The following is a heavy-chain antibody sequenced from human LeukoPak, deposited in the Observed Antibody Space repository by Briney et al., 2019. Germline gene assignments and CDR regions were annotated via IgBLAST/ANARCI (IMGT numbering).Heavy chain of an antibody. D-gene: IGHD6-13*01. CDR1: GFAIIDHH. J-gene: IGHJ4*02. CDR2: SQTTKPNSCTT. CDR3: VRVVTTSSGWYHFDN. Sequence: GGSLRLSCAASGFAIIDHHMDWVRQAPGKGMERVGRSQTTKPNSCTTEYAAPVKGRFTISRDDSKNSLYLQLNRLKTEDTAVYYCVRVVTTSSGWYHFDNGGQGTLVTVSS. V-gene: IGHV3-72*01.